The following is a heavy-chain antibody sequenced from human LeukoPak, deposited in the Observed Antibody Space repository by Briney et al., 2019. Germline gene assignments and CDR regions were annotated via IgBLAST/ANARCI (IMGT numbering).Heavy chain of an antibody. CDR3: AREKWGYSYGCLDY. Sequence: GGSLRLSCAASGFIFSSYAMHWVRQAPGKGLEWVAVISYDGSNKYYADSVKGRFTISRDNSKNTLYLQMNSLRVEDTAVYYCAREKWGYSYGCLDYWGQGTPVTVSS. V-gene: IGHV3-30*04. D-gene: IGHD5-18*01. CDR2: ISYDGSNK. CDR1: GFIFSSYA. J-gene: IGHJ4*02.